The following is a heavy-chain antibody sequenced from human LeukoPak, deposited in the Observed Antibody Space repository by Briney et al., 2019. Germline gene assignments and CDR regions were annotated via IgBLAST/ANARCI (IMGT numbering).Heavy chain of an antibody. CDR1: GFTFSNYW. Sequence: GGSLRLSCEASGFTFSNYWMGWVRQAPGKGLEWVACINQDGSQKYYVDSVKGRSTISRDNAKDSLYLQMNSLKTEDTAVYYCTTDSVKGVAESDIVATTSWDFDYWGQGTLVTVSS. J-gene: IGHJ4*02. CDR2: INQDGSQK. CDR3: TTDSVKGVAESDIVATTSWDFDY. D-gene: IGHD5-12*01. V-gene: IGHV3-7*03.